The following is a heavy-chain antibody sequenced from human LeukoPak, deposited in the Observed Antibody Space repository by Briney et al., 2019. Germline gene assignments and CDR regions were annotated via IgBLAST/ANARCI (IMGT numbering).Heavy chain of an antibody. CDR1: GYTFTRYY. J-gene: IGHJ6*03. CDR3: ARQGASSTWGYYYYYMDV. CDR2: INPSGGST. V-gene: IGHV1-46*01. D-gene: IGHD6-13*01. Sequence: ASVKVSCKASGYTFTRYYMHWVRQAPGQGLEWMGIINPSGGSTSYAQKFQGRVTMTRDTSTSTVYMELSSLRSEDTAVYYCARQGASSTWGYYYYYMDVWGKGTTVTVSS.